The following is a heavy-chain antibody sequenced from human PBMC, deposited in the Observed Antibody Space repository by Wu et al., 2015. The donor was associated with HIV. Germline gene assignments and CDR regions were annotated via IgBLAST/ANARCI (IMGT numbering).Heavy chain of an antibody. J-gene: IGHJ3*01. Sequence: QVQLMESGGGVVQAGRSLRLSCAVSGFTFSSHTLHWVRQAPGKGLEWVALVSEDGNNKKYADSVKGRFTISRDNLRNTLFLQIHNVRVEDMSMYYCTTERFGVGVFDVWGQGTMVTVSS. D-gene: IGHD3-16*01. CDR1: GFTFSSHT. CDR3: TTERFGVGVFDV. CDR2: VSEDGNNK. V-gene: IGHV3-30*03.